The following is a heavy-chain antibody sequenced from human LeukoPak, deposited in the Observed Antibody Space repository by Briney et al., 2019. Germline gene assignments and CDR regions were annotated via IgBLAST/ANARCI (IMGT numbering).Heavy chain of an antibody. V-gene: IGHV3-21*01. D-gene: IGHD2-15*01. CDR3: ARDGTGYCSGGSCYTYYYYYYGMDV. CDR1: GFTFSSYS. J-gene: IGHJ6*02. CDR2: ISSSSSYI. Sequence: GGSLRLSCAAFGFTFSSYSMNWVRQAPGKGLEWVSSISSSSSYIYYADSVKGRFTISRDNAKNSLYLQMNSLRAEDTAVYYCARDGTGYCSGGSCYTYYYYYYGMDVWGQGTTVTVSS.